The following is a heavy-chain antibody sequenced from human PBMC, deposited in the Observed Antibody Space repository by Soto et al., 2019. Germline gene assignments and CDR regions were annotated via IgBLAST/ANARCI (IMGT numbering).Heavy chain of an antibody. CDR3: AGSGDSGWLDP. D-gene: IGHD6-19*01. CDR2: IYHSGST. V-gene: IGHV4-4*02. Sequence: PSDTLSLTCAVSGRSISSSNWWGWVRQPPGKGLEWIGEIYHSGSTNYNPSLKSRVTISVDKSKNQFSLKLSSVTAADTAVYYCAGSGDSGWLDPWGQGTLVTVSS. J-gene: IGHJ5*02. CDR1: GRSISSSNW.